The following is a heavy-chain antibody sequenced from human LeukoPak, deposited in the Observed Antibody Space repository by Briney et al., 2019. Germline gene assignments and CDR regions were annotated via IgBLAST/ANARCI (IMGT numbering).Heavy chain of an antibody. J-gene: IGHJ4*02. V-gene: IGHV3-48*03. CDR1: GFTFSSYA. CDR2: ISRSGGTI. Sequence: GGSLRLSCAASGFTFSSYAMSWVRQAPGKGLEWVSYISRSGGTIYYADSVKGRFTISRDNAKNSLYLQMNSLRVEDTAVYYCASGYDLPYWGQGTLVTVSS. D-gene: IGHD5-12*01. CDR3: ASGYDLPY.